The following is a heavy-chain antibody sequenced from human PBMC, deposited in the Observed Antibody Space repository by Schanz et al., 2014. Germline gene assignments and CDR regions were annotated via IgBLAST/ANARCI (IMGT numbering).Heavy chain of an antibody. Sequence: EAQLLESGGGLVQPGGSLRLSCAASGFNFKAYAMSWVRQAPGKGLEWVSGLTEGGGGTYYTDAVKGRFTISRDNAKKSLYLRMNSLRAEDTAVYYCARFLARYQYYGVDVWGQGTTXIVSS. CDR1: GFNFKAYA. CDR2: LTEGGGGT. V-gene: IGHV3-23*01. D-gene: IGHD3-3*01. J-gene: IGHJ6*02. CDR3: ARFLARYQYYGVDV.